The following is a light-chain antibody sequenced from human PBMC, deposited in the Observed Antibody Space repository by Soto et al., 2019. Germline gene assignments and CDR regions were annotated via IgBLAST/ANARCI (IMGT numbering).Light chain of an antibody. CDR3: QQYGSSRWT. CDR1: QSVSSNY. J-gene: IGKJ1*01. V-gene: IGKV3-20*01. CDR2: GAS. Sequence: ESVLTQSPGTLSLSPGERATLSCRASQSVSSNYLAWYQQKPGQAPRLLIYGASTRATGIPDRFSGSGSGTDFTLTIRRLEPEDFAVYYCQQYGSSRWTFGQGTKVDIK.